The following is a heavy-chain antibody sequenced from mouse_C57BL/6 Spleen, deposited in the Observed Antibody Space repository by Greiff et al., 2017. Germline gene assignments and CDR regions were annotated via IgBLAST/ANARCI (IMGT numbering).Heavy chain of an antibody. CDR2: ISNGGGST. CDR1: GFTFSDYY. CDR3: ARKEDYGGFAY. Sequence: EVMLVESGGGLVQPGGSLKLSCAASGFTFSDYYMYWVRQTPEKRLEWVAYISNGGGSTYYPGTVKGRFTISRDNAKNTLYLQMSRLKSEDTAMYYCARKEDYGGFAYWGQGTLVTVSA. V-gene: IGHV5-12*01. J-gene: IGHJ3*01. D-gene: IGHD2-4*01.